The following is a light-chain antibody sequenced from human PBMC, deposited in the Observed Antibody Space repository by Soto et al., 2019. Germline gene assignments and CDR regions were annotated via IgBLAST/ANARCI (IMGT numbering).Light chain of an antibody. Sequence: QSVLSQSPSASVTPGQRVTISCSGSSSNIGSNYVFWYQQLPGTAPKVLIYRDYQRPSGVPDRFSGSKSGSSASLAISWLRSEDEADYYCAAWDDSLRGWVFGGGTKLTVL. CDR3: AAWDDSLRGWV. J-gene: IGLJ3*02. CDR1: SSNIGSNY. CDR2: RDY. V-gene: IGLV1-47*01.